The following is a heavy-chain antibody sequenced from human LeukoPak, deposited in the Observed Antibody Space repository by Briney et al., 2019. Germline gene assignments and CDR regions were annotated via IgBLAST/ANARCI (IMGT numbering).Heavy chain of an antibody. CDR3: ARGGENYSDSSGYYSLDH. J-gene: IGHJ4*02. CDR1: GASISSGDSF. CDR2: IYYPGSP. D-gene: IGHD3-22*01. Sequence: SQTLSLTCIVSGASISSGDSFWTWIRHHPGRGLELIGHIYYPGSPYYNPSLKSRITISVDTAKNQFSFKLSSVTAADTAVYYCARGGENYSDSSGYYSLDHWGQGTRVTVSS. V-gene: IGHV4-31*02.